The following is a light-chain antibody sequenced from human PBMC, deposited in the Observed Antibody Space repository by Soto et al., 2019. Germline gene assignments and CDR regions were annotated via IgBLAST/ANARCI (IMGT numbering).Light chain of an antibody. Sequence: QSALTQPDSVSGSPGQPITISCTGTNSDVGGYNYVSWYQHHPGKAPKLIIFEVNKRPSGFSNRFSGSKSGNTASLTISGLQAEDEADYYCTSYTTTNTVLFGGGTKLTVL. V-gene: IGLV2-14*01. CDR1: NSDVGGYNY. J-gene: IGLJ2*01. CDR2: EVN. CDR3: TSYTTTNTVL.